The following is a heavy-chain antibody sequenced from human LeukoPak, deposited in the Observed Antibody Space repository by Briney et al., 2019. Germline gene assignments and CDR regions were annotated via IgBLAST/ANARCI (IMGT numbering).Heavy chain of an antibody. Sequence: SETLSLTCTVSGYSISSGYYWGWIRQPPGRGLEWIASIYYRGSTHYNPSLASLKSRVTISGDTSKNQFSLKLSSVTAADTAVYYCARGFGGSYYYKGYGFDYWGQGTLVTVSS. D-gene: IGHD1-26*01. CDR2: IYYRGST. V-gene: IGHV4-38-2*02. CDR3: ARGFGGSYYYKGYGFDY. J-gene: IGHJ4*02. CDR1: GYSISSGYY.